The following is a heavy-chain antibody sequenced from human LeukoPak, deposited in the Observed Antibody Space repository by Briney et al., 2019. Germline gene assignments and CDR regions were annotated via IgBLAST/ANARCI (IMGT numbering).Heavy chain of an antibody. CDR2: IYYSGST. CDR3: ARYGSGEGAFDI. J-gene: IGHJ3*02. Sequence: SETLSLTCTVSGGSISSYYWSWIRQPPGKGLEWIGYIYYSGSTYYNPSLKSRVTMSVDTSKNQFSLKLSSVTAVDTAVYYCARYGSGEGAFDIWGQGTMVTVSS. V-gene: IGHV4-59*04. D-gene: IGHD3-10*01. CDR1: GGSISSYY.